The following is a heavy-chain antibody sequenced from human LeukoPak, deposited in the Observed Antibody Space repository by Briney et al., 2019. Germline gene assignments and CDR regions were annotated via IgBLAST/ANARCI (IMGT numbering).Heavy chain of an antibody. D-gene: IGHD2-2*01. V-gene: IGHV4-38-2*02. J-gene: IGHJ6*03. CDR2: IYYSGST. CDR3: AREVVVVPAATYYYYIDV. Sequence: PSETLSLTCTVSGDSISGFYWNWIRQPPGKGREWIGSIYYSGSTYYNPSLKSRVTISVDTSKNQFSLKLSSVTAADTAVYYCAREVVVVPAATYYYYIDVWGKGSTVTVSS. CDR1: GDSISGFY.